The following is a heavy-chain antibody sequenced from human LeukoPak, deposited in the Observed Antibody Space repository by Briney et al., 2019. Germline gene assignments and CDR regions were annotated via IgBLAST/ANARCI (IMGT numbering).Heavy chain of an antibody. CDR3: ARGLYGYGYAPHFDY. CDR1: GGSISSYY. Sequence: SETLSLICTVSGGSISSYYWSWSRQPPGKGLEWIGYIYYSGSTNYNPSLKSRVTISVDTSKNQLSLKLSSVTAADTAVYYCARGLYGYGYAPHFDYWGQGTLVTVSS. V-gene: IGHV4-59*01. J-gene: IGHJ4*02. D-gene: IGHD5-18*01. CDR2: IYYSGST.